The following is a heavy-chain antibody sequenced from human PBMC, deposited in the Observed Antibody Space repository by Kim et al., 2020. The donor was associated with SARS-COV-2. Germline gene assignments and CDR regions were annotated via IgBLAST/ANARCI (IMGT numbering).Heavy chain of an antibody. CDR1: GGSISSGGYY. J-gene: IGHJ4*02. CDR3: ARERLRVLIVVDCFDY. CDR2: IYYSGST. Sequence: SETLSLTCTVSGGSISSGGYYWSWIRQHPGKGLEWIGYIYYSGSTYYNPSLKSRVTISVDTSKNQFSLKLSSVTAADTAVYYCARERLRVLIVVDCFDYWGQGTMVTVSS. V-gene: IGHV4-31*03. D-gene: IGHD2-15*01.